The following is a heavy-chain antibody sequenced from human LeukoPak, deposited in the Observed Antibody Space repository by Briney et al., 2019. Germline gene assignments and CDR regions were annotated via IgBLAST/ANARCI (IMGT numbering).Heavy chain of an antibody. CDR2: ISGSDPGT. J-gene: IGHJ4*02. V-gene: IGHV3-23*01. CDR3: ARHDSFIPY. CDR1: RFTFSTYA. Sequence: GGSLRLSCVASRFTFSTYAMSWVRQTPWKGLEWVSAISGSDPGTYYADSVKGRFAISRDNSKNTLYLQMNNLRAEDTAVYFCARHDSFIPYWGQGTLVTVTS. D-gene: IGHD3-16*02.